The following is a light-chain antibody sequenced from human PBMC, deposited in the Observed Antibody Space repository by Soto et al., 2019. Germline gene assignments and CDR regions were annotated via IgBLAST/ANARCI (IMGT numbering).Light chain of an antibody. CDR2: GAS. V-gene: IGKV3-15*01. J-gene: IGKJ3*01. CDR1: QSVGSH. CDR3: QQYDNWPPFT. Sequence: EIVMTQSPATLSVSPGERATLSCRASQSVGSHLAWYQQRPGQSPRLLIYGASYRATGIPASFSGSGSGTDFTLTISSLQSEDFAVYYCQQYDNWPPFTFGPGTKVDIK.